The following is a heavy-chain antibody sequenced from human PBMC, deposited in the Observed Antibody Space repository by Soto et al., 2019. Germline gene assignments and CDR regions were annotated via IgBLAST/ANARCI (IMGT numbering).Heavy chain of an antibody. V-gene: IGHV1-8*01. Sequence: ASVKVSCKASGYTFTSYDINWVRQATGQGLEWMGWMNPNSGNTDYAQKFQGRVTMTRNTSISTAYMELSSLRSEDTAVYYCARGLRYCTNGVCYWRDYWGQGTLVTVSS. J-gene: IGHJ4*02. CDR1: GYTFTSYD. D-gene: IGHD2-8*01. CDR2: MNPNSGNT. CDR3: ARGLRYCTNGVCYWRDY.